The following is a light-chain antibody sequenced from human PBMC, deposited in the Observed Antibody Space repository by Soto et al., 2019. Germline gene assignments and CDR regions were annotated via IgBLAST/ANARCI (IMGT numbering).Light chain of an antibody. Sequence: QSALTQPASVSGSPGQSITISCTGTSSDVGGYNYVSWYQQHPGKAPKLMIYDVTHRPSGVSNRFSGSKSGSTASLTISGLQAEDEADYYCSSYAGITTHVVFGGGTKLTVL. J-gene: IGLJ2*01. CDR1: SSDVGGYNY. CDR3: SSYAGITTHVV. CDR2: DVT. V-gene: IGLV2-14*03.